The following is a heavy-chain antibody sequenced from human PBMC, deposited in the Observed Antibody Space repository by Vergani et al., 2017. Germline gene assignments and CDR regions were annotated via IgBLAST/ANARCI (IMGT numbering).Heavy chain of an antibody. J-gene: IGHJ4*02. V-gene: IGHV4-30-2*01. CDR1: GGSISSGGYS. CDR3: ARGYSSGWLDY. D-gene: IGHD6-19*01. Sequence: QVQLQESGPGLVKPSGTLSLTCAVSGGSISSGGYSWSWIRQPPGKGLEWIGYIYHSGSTYYNPSLKSRVTISVDRSKNQFSLKLSSVTAADTAVYYCARGYSSGWLDYWGQGTLVTVSS. CDR2: IYHSGST.